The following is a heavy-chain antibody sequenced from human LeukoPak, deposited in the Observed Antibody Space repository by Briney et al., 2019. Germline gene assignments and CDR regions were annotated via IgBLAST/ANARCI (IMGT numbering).Heavy chain of an antibody. D-gene: IGHD6-19*01. Sequence: ASVKVSCKASGYTFTSYGISWVRQAPGQGLEWMGWISAYNGNTNYAQKLQGRVTMTTDTSTSTAYMELRSLRSDDTAVYYCARDKAVAGTSAFDIWGQGTMVTVSS. CDR1: GYTFTSYG. J-gene: IGHJ3*02. CDR2: ISAYNGNT. CDR3: ARDKAVAGTSAFDI. V-gene: IGHV1-18*01.